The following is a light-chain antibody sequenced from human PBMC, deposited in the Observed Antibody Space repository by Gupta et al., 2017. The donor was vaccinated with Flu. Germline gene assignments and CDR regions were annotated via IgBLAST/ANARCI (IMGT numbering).Light chain of an antibody. Sequence: TISYSTNNRNYLAWYQVKPGQPPRLLISWASARESGVPDRFSGSGSGTDFTLTISSLQAEDVAVYYCQQFPTSPTTFVQGAKLDI. V-gene: IGKV4-1*01. CDR1: TISYSTNNRNY. J-gene: IGKJ2*01. CDR3: QQFPTSPTT. CDR2: WAS.